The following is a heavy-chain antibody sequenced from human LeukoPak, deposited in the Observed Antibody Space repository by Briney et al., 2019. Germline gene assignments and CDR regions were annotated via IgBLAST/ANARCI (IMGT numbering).Heavy chain of an antibody. CDR3: VKAYSSSWYYGMDV. V-gene: IGHV3-64D*06. J-gene: IGHJ6*02. CDR1: GFSFSSYS. CDR2: VISNGGST. Sequence: GGSLRLSCAASGFSFSSYSMNWVRQAPGKGLEYVSAVISNGGSTYYADSVRGRFTIYRDNSKSTVYLQMSSLRAEDTAVYYCVKAYSSSWYYGMDVWGQGTTVTVSS. D-gene: IGHD6-13*01.